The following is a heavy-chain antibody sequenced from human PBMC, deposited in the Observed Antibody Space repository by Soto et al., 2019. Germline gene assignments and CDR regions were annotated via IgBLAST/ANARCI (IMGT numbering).Heavy chain of an antibody. CDR1: GGTFGNSA. Sequence: QVQLVQSGAEVKKPGSSVTVSCKASGGTFGNSAISWVRQAPGQGLEWMGGIMPIFPTPDYAQKFQGRVTITAEESTSTAYMELTSLRSEDTAVYYCARDKDRQQLGGNYYYGMDVWGKGTTVTVTS. CDR2: IMPIFPTP. CDR3: ARDKDRQQLGGNYYYGMDV. V-gene: IGHV1-69*12. J-gene: IGHJ6*04. D-gene: IGHD1-1*01.